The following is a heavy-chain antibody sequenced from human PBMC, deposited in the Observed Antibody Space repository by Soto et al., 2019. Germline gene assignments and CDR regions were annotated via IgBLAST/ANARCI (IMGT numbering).Heavy chain of an antibody. CDR3: ARSSSSWSMTPYYYYYGMDV. CDR2: ISYGGSNK. V-gene: IGHV3-30-3*01. Sequence: GGSLRLSCAASGFTFSSYAMHWVRQAPGKGLEWVAVISYGGSNKYYADSVKGRFTISRDNSKNTLYLQMNSLRAEDTAVYYCARSSSSWSMTPYYYYYGMDVWGQGTTVTVSS. CDR1: GFTFSSYA. D-gene: IGHD6-13*01. J-gene: IGHJ6*02.